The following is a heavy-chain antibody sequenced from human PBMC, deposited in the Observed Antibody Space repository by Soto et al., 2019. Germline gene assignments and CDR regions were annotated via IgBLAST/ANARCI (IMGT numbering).Heavy chain of an antibody. CDR2: INHSGST. V-gene: IGHV4-34*01. J-gene: IGHJ6*02. CDR1: GGSFSGYY. CDR3: ARGQQLVARDGMDV. Sequence: PSETLSLTCAVYGGSFSGYYWSWIRQPPGKGLEWIGEINHSGSTNYNPSLKSRVTISVDTSKNQFSLKLSSVTAADTAVYYCARGQQLVARDGMDVWGQGTTVTVSS. D-gene: IGHD6-13*01.